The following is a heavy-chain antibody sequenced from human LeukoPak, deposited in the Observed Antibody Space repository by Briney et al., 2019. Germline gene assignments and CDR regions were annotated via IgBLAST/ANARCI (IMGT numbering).Heavy chain of an antibody. V-gene: IGHV1-2*02. Sequence: ASVKVSCKASGYTFTGYYMHWVRQAPGQGVEWMGWSNPNNGVTNYAQNFQGRVTMTRDKSISTAYMELSRLRADDTALYYCAKEGDCSGGTCFDHWGQGTLVTVSS. CDR2: SNPNNGVT. CDR1: GYTFTGYY. D-gene: IGHD2-15*01. J-gene: IGHJ4*02. CDR3: AKEGDCSGGTCFDH.